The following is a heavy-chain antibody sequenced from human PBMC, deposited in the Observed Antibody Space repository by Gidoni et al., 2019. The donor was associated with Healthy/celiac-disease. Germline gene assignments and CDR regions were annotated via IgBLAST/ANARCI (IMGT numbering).Heavy chain of an antibody. Sequence: QVQLQESGPGLVKPSQTLSLTCTVSGGSISSGGYYWSWIRQHPGKGLEWIGYIYYSGSTYYNPSLKSRVTISVDTSKNQFSLKLSSVTAADTAVYYCARGWVVPGSLPPYYFDYWGQGTLVTVSS. V-gene: IGHV4-31*03. D-gene: IGHD3-10*01. CDR3: ARGWVVPGSLPPYYFDY. CDR2: IYYSGST. J-gene: IGHJ4*02. CDR1: GGSISSGGYY.